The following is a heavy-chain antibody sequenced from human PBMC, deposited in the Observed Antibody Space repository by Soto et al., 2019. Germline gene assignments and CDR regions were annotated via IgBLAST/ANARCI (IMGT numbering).Heavy chain of an antibody. CDR2: INAANGNR. CDR1: GYTFTTYA. Sequence: QVQLVQSGAEEKKPGASVKVSCKASGYTFTTYAIHWVRQAPGQRLEWMGWINAANGNRKYSQKFQGRITVTRDTSAGTAYMELSSLRSEDTAVYYCARSNSGSYDYWGQGTLVTVSS. J-gene: IGHJ4*02. D-gene: IGHD1-26*01. CDR3: ARSNSGSYDY. V-gene: IGHV1-3*05.